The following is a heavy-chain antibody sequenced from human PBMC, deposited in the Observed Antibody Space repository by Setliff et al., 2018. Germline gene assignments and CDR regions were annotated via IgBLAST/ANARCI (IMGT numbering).Heavy chain of an antibody. CDR1: GGSISTTDYY. J-gene: IGHJ4*02. CDR2: VYYSGNT. V-gene: IGHV4-39*07. D-gene: IGHD3-22*01. Sequence: SETLSLTCTVSGGSISTTDYYWGWIRQPPGKGLEWIGCVYYSGNTYYSPSLKSRVTMFVDTSKNQFSLMLYSVTTADTAIYYCARYDSSGYSENYYFDYWGQGTLVTVSS. CDR3: ARYDSSGYSENYYFDY.